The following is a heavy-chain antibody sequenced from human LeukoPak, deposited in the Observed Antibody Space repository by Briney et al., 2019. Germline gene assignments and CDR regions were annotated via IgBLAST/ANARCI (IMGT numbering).Heavy chain of an antibody. CDR3: ARSVAAAVGAFDI. CDR2: IIPIFGTA. J-gene: IGHJ3*02. Sequence: GASVKVSCKASGGTFSSYAISWVRQAPGQGLEWMGGIIPIFGTANYAQKFQGRVTITADKSTSTAYMELSSLRSEDTAVYYCARSVAAAVGAFDIWGQGTMVTVSS. D-gene: IGHD6-13*01. V-gene: IGHV1-69*06. CDR1: GGTFSSYA.